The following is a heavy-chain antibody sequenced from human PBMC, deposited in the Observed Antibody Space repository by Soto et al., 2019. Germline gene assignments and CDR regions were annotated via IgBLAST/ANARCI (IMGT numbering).Heavy chain of an antibody. CDR1: GFTFSSYS. CDR2: ISSSSSYI. D-gene: IGHD1-1*01. CDR3: ASFLERRSYYYYGMDV. J-gene: IGHJ6*02. Sequence: EVQLVESGGGLVKPGGALRLSCAASGFTFSSYSMNWVRQAPGKGLEWVSSISSSSSYIYYADSVKGRFTISRDNAKNSLYLKMNNLRAEDTAVYYCASFLERRSYYYYGMDVWGQGTTVTVSS. V-gene: IGHV3-21*01.